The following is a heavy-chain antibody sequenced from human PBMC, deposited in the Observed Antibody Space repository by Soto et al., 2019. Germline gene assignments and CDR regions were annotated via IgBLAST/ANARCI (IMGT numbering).Heavy chain of an antibody. CDR3: TTDQTIVVVPAAFGGVMATDANY. V-gene: IGHV3-15*01. J-gene: IGHJ4*02. CDR1: GFTFSNAW. D-gene: IGHD2-2*01. CDR2: IKSKTDGGTT. Sequence: GGSLRLSCAASGFTFSNAWMSWVRQAPGKGLEWVGRIKSKTDGGTTDYAAPVKGRFTISRDDSKNTLYLQMNSLKTEDTAVYYCTTDQTIVVVPAAFGGVMATDANYWGQGTLVTVSS.